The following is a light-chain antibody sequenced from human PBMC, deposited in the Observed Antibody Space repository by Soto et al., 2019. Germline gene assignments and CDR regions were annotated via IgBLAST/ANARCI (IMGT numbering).Light chain of an antibody. CDR2: GAS. CDR3: QQYGSSPT. V-gene: IGKV3-20*01. J-gene: IGKJ4*01. CDR1: QSVRSSY. Sequence: EIVLTQSPGTLSLSPGERATLSCRASQSVRSSYLAWYQQKPGQAPRLLIYGASSRATGIPDRFSGSGSGTDFALTMSRQEPEELVVYYCQQYGSSPTFGGGTKVEIK.